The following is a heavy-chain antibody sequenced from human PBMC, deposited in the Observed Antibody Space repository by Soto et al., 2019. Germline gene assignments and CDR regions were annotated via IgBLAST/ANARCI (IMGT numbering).Heavy chain of an antibody. CDR3: AAPRTDGYKVPDPSTYYYYGLDV. V-gene: IGHV1-69*13. D-gene: IGHD5-12*01. CDR2: IIPIFGTP. J-gene: IGHJ6*02. CDR1: GGSFSTYA. Sequence: GASVKVSCKASGGSFSTYAISWVRQAPGQGLEWMGGIIPIFGTPNYAQKFQGRVTITADGSTSTAYLELNSLRSEDTAVYYCAAPRTDGYKVPDPSTYYYYGLDVWGQGTTVTVSS.